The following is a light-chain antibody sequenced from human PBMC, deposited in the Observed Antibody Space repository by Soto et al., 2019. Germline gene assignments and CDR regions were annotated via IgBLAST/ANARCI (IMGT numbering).Light chain of an antibody. CDR3: TSYTIKTTYV. CDR1: NVDVGGYNY. V-gene: IGLV2-14*01. J-gene: IGLJ1*01. CDR2: EVS. Sequence: QSVLTQPASVSGSPGQSITISCTGTNVDVGGYNYVSWYQHHPGKAPKLLIFEVSNRPSGISDRFSGSKSGITATLTISGLQAEDEADYYCTSYTIKTTYVFGTGTKVNVL.